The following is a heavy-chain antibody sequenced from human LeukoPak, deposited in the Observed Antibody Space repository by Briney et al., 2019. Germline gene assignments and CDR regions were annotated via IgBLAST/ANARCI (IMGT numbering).Heavy chain of an antibody. D-gene: IGHD6-19*01. CDR1: GGSFSGYY. J-gene: IGHJ3*02. Sequence: SETLSLTCAVYGGSFSGYYWSWIRQPPGKVLEWIGEINHSGSTNYNPSLKSRVTISVDTSKNQFSLKLSSVTAADTAVYYCARGGSGWYAAFSDAFDIWGQGTMVTVSS. CDR2: INHSGST. CDR3: ARGGSGWYAAFSDAFDI. V-gene: IGHV4-34*01.